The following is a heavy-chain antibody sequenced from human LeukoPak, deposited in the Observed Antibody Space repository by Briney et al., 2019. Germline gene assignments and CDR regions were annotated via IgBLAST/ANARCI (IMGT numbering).Heavy chain of an antibody. V-gene: IGHV3-48*04. CDR3: ARDRHVPGLYYYYMDV. Sequence: PGGSLRLSCAASGFTFSSFTMNWVRQAPGKGLEWVSYISHSDSTTSYSDSVRGRFTISRDNAKNSLYLQMNSLRPEDTAVYFCARDRHVPGLYYYYMDVWGKGTTVTVSS. D-gene: IGHD6-6*01. CDR1: GFTFSSFT. CDR2: ISHSDSTT. J-gene: IGHJ6*03.